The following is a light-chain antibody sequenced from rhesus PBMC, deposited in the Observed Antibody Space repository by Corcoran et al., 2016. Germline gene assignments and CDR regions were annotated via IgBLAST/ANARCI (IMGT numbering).Light chain of an antibody. Sequence: QVILTQYPATLSLSPGERATLSCRASQSVSSYLAWYKQKPGQAPRLLIYGASSRATGIPDRFSGSGYGTDFTIPINSLDPEDFGVYHCDQHSSGYSFGQGTKVEIK. J-gene: IGKJ2*01. CDR2: GAS. CDR1: QSVSSY. CDR3: DQHSSGYS. V-gene: IGKV3-10*01.